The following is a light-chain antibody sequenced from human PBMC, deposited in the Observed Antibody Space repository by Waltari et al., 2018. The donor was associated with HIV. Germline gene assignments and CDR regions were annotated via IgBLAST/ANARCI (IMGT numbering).Light chain of an antibody. J-gene: IGLJ2*01. CDR1: TSNIGTTI. V-gene: IGLV1-44*01. CDR2: SNN. Sequence: QSVLTQPPSASGTPGQNVTISCSGNTSNIGTTIVNWYQQFPGAAPKLLIYSNNQRPSGVPARFSGSKSGTSASLAISGLQSEDEADYFCAWDDTLNGLFGGGTKLTVL. CDR3: AWDDTLNGL.